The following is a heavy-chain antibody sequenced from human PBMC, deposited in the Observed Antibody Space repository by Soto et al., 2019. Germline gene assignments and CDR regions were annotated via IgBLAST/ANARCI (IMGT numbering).Heavy chain of an antibody. V-gene: IGHV1-69*13. CDR3: ARRHYDFWSGYFATIDY. D-gene: IGHD3-3*01. J-gene: IGHJ4*02. CDR1: GGTFSSYA. CDR2: IIPIFGTA. Sequence: SVKVSCKASGGTFSSYAISWVRQAPGQGLEWMGGIIPIFGTANYAQKFQGRVTITADESTSTAYMELSSLRSEDTAVYYCARRHYDFWSGYFATIDYWGQGTLVTVSS.